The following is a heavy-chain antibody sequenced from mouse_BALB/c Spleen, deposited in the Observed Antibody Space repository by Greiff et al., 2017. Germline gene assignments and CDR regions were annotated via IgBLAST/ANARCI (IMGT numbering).Heavy chain of an antibody. CDR1: GFTFSSYA. CDR3: ARHEMDY. Sequence: EVMLVESGGGLVKPGGSLKLSCAASGFTFSSYAMSWVRQTPEKRLEWVATISSGGSYTYYPDSVKGRFTISRDNAKNTLYLQMSSLRSEDTAMYYCARHEMDYWGQGTSVTVSS. V-gene: IGHV5-9-3*01. CDR2: ISSGGSYT. J-gene: IGHJ4*01.